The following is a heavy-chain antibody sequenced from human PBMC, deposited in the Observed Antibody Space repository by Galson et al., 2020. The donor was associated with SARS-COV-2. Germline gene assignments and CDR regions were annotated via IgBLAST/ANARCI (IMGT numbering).Heavy chain of an antibody. Sequence: SETLSLTCTVSGGSISSGSYYWSWIRQPAGKGLEWIGRIYTSGSTNYNPSLKSRVTISVDTSKNQFSLKLSSVTAADTAVYYCARDRYDILTGYHDAFDIWGQGTMVTVSS. D-gene: IGHD3-9*01. CDR2: IYTSGST. CDR3: ARDRYDILTGYHDAFDI. V-gene: IGHV4-61*02. CDR1: GGSISSGSYY. J-gene: IGHJ3*02.